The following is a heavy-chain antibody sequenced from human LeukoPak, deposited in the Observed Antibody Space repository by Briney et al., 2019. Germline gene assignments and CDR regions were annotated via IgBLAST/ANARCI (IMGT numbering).Heavy chain of an antibody. D-gene: IGHD1-26*01. V-gene: IGHV1-8*01. CDR2: MNPNSGNT. CDR1: GYTFTSYD. Sequence: ASVKVSCKASGYTFTSYDINWVRQATGQGLEWMGWMNPNSGNTGYAQKFQGRVTMTRNTSISTAYMELSRLRSDDTAVYYCARSKGSYSHSFAFDIWGQGTMVTVSS. CDR3: ARSKGSYSHSFAFDI. J-gene: IGHJ3*02.